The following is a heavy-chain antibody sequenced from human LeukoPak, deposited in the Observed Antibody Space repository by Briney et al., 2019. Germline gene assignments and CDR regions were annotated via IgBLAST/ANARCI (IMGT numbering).Heavy chain of an antibody. D-gene: IGHD2-15*01. CDR1: RGSINTGNYY. V-gene: IGHV4-39*07. J-gene: IGHJ4*02. CDR2: INHSGST. Sequence: PSETLSLTCTVSRGSINTGNYYWSWIRQPPGKGLEWIGEINHSGSTNYNPSLKSRVTISVDTSKNQFSLKLSSVTAADTAVYYCARMVVAAINFDYWGQGTLVTVSS. CDR3: ARMVVAAINFDY.